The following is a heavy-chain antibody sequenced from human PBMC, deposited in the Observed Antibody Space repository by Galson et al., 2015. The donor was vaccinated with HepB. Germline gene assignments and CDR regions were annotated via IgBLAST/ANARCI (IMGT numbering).Heavy chain of an antibody. J-gene: IGHJ3*02. V-gene: IGHV4-59*08. D-gene: IGHD6-13*01. Sequence: SETLSLTCTVSGGSISGYYWTWIRQPPGKGLEWIGYIYHSGSTNYNPSLKSRVTISVDTSKNQFSLRLNSVTAADTAVYFCARRSSHSSSWYSHAFDIWGQGTMVTVSS. CDR1: GGSISGYY. CDR2: IYHSGST. CDR3: ARRSSHSSSWYSHAFDI.